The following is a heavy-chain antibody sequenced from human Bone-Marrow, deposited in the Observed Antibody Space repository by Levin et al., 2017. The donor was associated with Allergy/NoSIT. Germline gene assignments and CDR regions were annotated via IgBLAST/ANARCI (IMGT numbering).Heavy chain of an antibody. V-gene: IGHV1-69*04. J-gene: IGHJ4*02. Sequence: ASVKVSCTASGGTFSRYTINWVRQAPGQGLEWMGRIIPLLDIAKYAQKFQDRVTISADKSTNTAYMELSSLRSDDTATYYCARDNSSPWDYPDYWGQGTLVTVSS. CDR2: IIPLLDIA. D-gene: IGHD3-10*01. CDR3: ARDNSSPWDYPDY. CDR1: GGTFSRYT.